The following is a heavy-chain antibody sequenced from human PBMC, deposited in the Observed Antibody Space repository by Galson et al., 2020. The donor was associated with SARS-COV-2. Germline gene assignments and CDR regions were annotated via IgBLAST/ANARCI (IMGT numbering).Heavy chain of an antibody. CDR1: GGSISSSNYY. J-gene: IGHJ4*02. CDR2: IYYTESN. D-gene: IGHD3-9*01. CDR3: ARQILTGYYSFYYFDF. V-gene: IGHV4-39*01. Sequence: SETLSLTCTVSGGSISSSNYYWGWVRQPPGEGLEWIGSIYYTESNYYNPSLTSRVTMSVDTSRNQFSLKLSSVTAADTAVYYCARQILTGYYSFYYFDFWSQGTLGTVSS.